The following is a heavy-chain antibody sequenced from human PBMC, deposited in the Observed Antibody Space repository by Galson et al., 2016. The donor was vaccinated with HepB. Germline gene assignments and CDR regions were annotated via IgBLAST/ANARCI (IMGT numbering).Heavy chain of an antibody. Sequence: LRLSCAASGFTFGSHVMHWVRQAPGKGLEYVSGISYNVWTTYYGNSVKGRFTISRDSSKDTLSLHLDSLRVEDTAVYYCTREHLQRRTGLDLWGRGTLVTVSS. V-gene: IGHV3-64*01. J-gene: IGHJ4*02. CDR1: GFTFGSHV. CDR3: TREHLQRRTGLDL. D-gene: IGHD6-25*01. CDR2: ISYNVWTT.